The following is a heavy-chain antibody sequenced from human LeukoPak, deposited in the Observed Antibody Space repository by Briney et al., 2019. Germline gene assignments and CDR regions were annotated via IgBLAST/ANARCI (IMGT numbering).Heavy chain of an antibody. CDR3: ARLRYCSGGSCYDAFDI. CDR1: GYSFTSYW. D-gene: IGHD2-15*01. J-gene: IGHJ3*02. Sequence: PGESMKISCKGSGYSFTSYWIGWVRQMPGKGLEWMGIIYPGDSDTRYSPSFQGQVTISADKSISTAYLQWSSLKASDTAMYYCARLRYCSGGSCYDAFDIWGQGTMVTVSS. CDR2: IYPGDSDT. V-gene: IGHV5-51*01.